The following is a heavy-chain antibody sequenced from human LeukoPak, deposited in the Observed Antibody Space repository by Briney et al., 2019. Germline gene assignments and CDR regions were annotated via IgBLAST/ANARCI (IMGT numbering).Heavy chain of an antibody. J-gene: IGHJ3*02. CDR1: GFTVSTNY. D-gene: IGHD1-26*01. Sequence: PGGSLRLSGAASGFTVSTNYMSWVRQAPGKGLEWVSVIYSGGSTYYADSVKGRFTISRDNSKNTLYLQMNSLRAEDTAVYYCARLSRSFDAFDIWGQGTMVTVSS. V-gene: IGHV3-53*01. CDR3: ARLSRSFDAFDI. CDR2: IYSGGST.